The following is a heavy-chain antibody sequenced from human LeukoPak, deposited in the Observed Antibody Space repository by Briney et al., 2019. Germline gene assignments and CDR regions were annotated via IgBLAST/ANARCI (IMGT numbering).Heavy chain of an antibody. CDR2: ISWNSGSI. CDR3: ARPLLYYYGSETYFWFDL. Sequence: GGSLRLSCAASGFTFDDYAMHWVRQAPGKGLEWVSGISWNSGSIGYVDSVKGRFTISRDSAENTVYLQMKSLKGEDTAFYYCARPLLYYYGSETYFWFDLWGQGTLVTVSS. CDR1: GFTFDDYA. D-gene: IGHD3-10*01. V-gene: IGHV3-9*01. J-gene: IGHJ5*02.